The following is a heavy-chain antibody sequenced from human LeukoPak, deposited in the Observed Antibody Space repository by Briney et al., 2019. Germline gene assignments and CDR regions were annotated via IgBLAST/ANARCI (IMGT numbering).Heavy chain of an antibody. V-gene: IGHV3-53*01. CDR1: GFTVSSNY. CDR2: IYSGGSA. CDR3: ARVIAAAGIDYFDY. J-gene: IGHJ4*02. Sequence: TGGSLRLSCAASGFTVSSNYMSWVRQAPGKGLEWVSVIYSGGSAYYADSVKGRFTISRDNSKNTLYLQMNSLRAEDTAVYYCARVIAAAGIDYFDYWGQGTLVTVSS. D-gene: IGHD6-13*01.